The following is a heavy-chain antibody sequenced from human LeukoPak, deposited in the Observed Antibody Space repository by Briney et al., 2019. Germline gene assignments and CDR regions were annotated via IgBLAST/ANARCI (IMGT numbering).Heavy chain of an antibody. CDR1: GGSISSSSYY. J-gene: IGHJ5*02. CDR3: ARHTAMMTSNWFDP. V-gene: IGHV4-39*01. CDR2: IYYSGST. D-gene: IGHD5-18*01. Sequence: SETLSLTCTVSGGSISSSSYYWGWLRQPPGTGLEWIGSIYYSGSTYYNPSLKSRVTISVDTSKNQFSLKLSSVTAADTAVYYRARHTAMMTSNWFDPWGQGTLDTVSS.